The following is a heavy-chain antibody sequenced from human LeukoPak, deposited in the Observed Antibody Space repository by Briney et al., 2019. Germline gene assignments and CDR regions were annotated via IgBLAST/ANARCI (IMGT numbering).Heavy chain of an antibody. CDR3: ARDVPYCSGGSCYSPTYAFDY. D-gene: IGHD2-15*01. CDR1: GYTFTSYA. V-gene: IGHV1-3*01. J-gene: IGHJ4*02. Sequence: GASVKVYCKASGYTFTSYAMHWARQAPGQRLEWMGWINAGNGNTKYSQKFQGRVTITRDTSASTAYMELSSLRSEDTAVYYCARDVPYCSGGSCYSPTYAFDYWGQGTLVTVSS. CDR2: INAGNGNT.